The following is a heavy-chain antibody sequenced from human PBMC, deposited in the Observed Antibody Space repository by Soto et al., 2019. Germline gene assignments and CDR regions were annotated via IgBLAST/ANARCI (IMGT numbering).Heavy chain of an antibody. Sequence: GGSLRLSCAASGFTFGTTDMSWVRQAPGEGLEWVSTIDGSGGITYYADSVKGRFTISRDNSRNTVYLQMNSLRGDDTARDYCVKNSGWFNTWGQGPLVTVAS. D-gene: IGHD3-10*01. CDR3: VKNSGWFNT. J-gene: IGHJ5*02. V-gene: IGHV3-23*01. CDR2: IDGSGGIT. CDR1: GFTFGTTD.